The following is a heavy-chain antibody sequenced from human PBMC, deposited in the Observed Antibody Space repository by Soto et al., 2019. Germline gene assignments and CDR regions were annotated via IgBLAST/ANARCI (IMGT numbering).Heavy chain of an antibody. CDR2: IIPIFGTA. Sequence: GASVKASCKASGGTFSSYAISWVRQAPGQGLEWMGGIIPIFGTANYAQKFQGRVTITADESTSTAYMELSSLRSEDTAVYYCAREGRTWQLEYFDYWGQGTLVTVSS. CDR3: AREGRTWQLEYFDY. J-gene: IGHJ4*02. V-gene: IGHV1-69*13. CDR1: GGTFSSYA. D-gene: IGHD6-13*01.